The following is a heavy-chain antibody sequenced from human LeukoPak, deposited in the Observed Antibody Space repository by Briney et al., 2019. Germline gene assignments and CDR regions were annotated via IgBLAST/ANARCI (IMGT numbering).Heavy chain of an antibody. CDR2: FYYSGST. Sequence: SETLSLTCTVSGASISSRGYYWDWIRQPPGKGLEWIGSFYYSGSTYYNPSLKSRATISVDTSKNQFSLKLTSVTAADTAVYYWASRDDYGDPFDPWGEGTLVTVSS. CDR1: GASISSRGYY. D-gene: IGHD4-17*01. CDR3: ASRDDYGDPFDP. J-gene: IGHJ5*02. V-gene: IGHV4-39*01.